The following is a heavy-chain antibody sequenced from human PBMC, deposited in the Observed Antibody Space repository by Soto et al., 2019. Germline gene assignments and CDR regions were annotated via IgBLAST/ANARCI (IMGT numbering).Heavy chain of an antibody. CDR2: IIPIFGTA. J-gene: IGHJ4*02. CDR1: GGTFSSYS. D-gene: IGHD1-26*01. Sequence: QVQLVQSGAEGKKPGSSVKVSCKASGGTFSSYSINWVRQAPGQGLEWMGEIIPIFGTANYAQKFQGRVTITADESTSTAYMELSSLRSEDTAVYYCARDGGRHSGGIAYWGQGTLVTVSS. V-gene: IGHV1-69*01. CDR3: ARDGGRHSGGIAY.